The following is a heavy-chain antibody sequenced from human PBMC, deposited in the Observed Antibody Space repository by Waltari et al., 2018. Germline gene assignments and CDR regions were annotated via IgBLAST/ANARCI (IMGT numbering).Heavy chain of an antibody. Sequence: QLQESGPGLLKPSETLSLTCTVSGGSISNNYWGWIRQPPGKGLEWIGNIYYSGGAYYRPALKSRVAMSVDMSKNQFSLQLSSVTAADTAVYYCARSSRGYSDSAGLHDAFDVWGQGILVTVSS. CDR2: IYYSGGA. CDR3: ARSSRGYSDSAGLHDAFDV. V-gene: IGHV4-59*04. J-gene: IGHJ3*01. CDR1: GGSISNNY. D-gene: IGHD3-22*01.